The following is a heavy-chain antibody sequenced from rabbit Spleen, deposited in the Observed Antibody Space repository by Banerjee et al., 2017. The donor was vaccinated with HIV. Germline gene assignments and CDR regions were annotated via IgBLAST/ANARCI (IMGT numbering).Heavy chain of an antibody. Sequence: QEQLEESGGGLVKPGGSLTLTCEASGFSFSSSDYMCWVRQAPGKGLEWISCIAGSSSDFTYSATWAKGRFSCSKTSSTTVTLQMTSLTVADTATYFCARDTGSSFSSYGMDLWGQGTLVTVS. V-gene: IGHV1S45*01. J-gene: IGHJ6*01. D-gene: IGHD8-1*01. CDR1: GFSFSSSDY. CDR2: IAGSSSDFT. CDR3: ARDTGSSFSSYGMDL.